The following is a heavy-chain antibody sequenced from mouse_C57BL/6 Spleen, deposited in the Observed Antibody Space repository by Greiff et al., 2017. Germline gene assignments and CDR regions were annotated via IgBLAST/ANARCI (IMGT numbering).Heavy chain of an antibody. Sequence: EVKLVESGGGLVKPGGSLKLSCAASGFTFSSYTMSWVRQTPEKRLEWVATISGGGGNTYYPDSVKGRFTISRDNAKNTLYLQMISLRSEDTALYYCARQDYYGSSHAMDYWGQGTSVTVSS. CDR1: GFTFSSYT. D-gene: IGHD1-1*01. J-gene: IGHJ4*01. CDR2: ISGGGGNT. V-gene: IGHV5-9*01. CDR3: ARQDYYGSSHAMDY.